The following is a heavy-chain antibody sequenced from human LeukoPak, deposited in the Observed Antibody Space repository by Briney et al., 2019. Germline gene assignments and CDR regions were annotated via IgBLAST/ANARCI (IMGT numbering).Heavy chain of an antibody. CDR2: VILIFGTA. Sequence: ASVKVSCKASGGTFSSYAISWVRQAPGQGLEWMGGVILIFGTANYAQKSQGRVTITADESTSTAYMELSSLRSEDTAVYYCARDCSSTSCYQDSNWFDPWGQGTLVTVSS. V-gene: IGHV1-69*13. CDR3: ARDCSSTSCYQDSNWFDP. CDR1: GGTFSSYA. D-gene: IGHD2-2*01. J-gene: IGHJ5*02.